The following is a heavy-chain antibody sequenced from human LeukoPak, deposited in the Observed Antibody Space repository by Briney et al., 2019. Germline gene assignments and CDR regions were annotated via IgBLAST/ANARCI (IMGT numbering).Heavy chain of an antibody. J-gene: IGHJ4*02. CDR3: ARGSTYYDSSGQVPFDY. CDR2: ITNSGNSK. Sequence: PGGSLRLSCAASEFTFSSYSMNWVRQAPGKGLEWVSYITNSGNSKSYADSVKGRFTTSRDNTKNSLYLQMNSLRAEDTAVYYCARGSTYYDSSGQVPFDYWGQGTLVTVSS. V-gene: IGHV3-48*01. CDR1: EFTFSSYS. D-gene: IGHD3-22*01.